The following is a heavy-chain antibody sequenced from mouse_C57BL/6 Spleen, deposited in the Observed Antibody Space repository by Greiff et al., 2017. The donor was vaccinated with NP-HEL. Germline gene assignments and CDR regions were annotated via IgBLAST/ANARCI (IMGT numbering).Heavy chain of an antibody. CDR2: INPGSGGT. V-gene: IGHV1-54*01. J-gene: IGHJ4*01. CDR1: GYAFTNYL. D-gene: IGHD1-1*01. Sequence: VQLQQSGAELVRPGTSVKVSCKASGYAFTNYLIEWVKQRPGQGLEWIGVINPGSGGTNYNEKFKGKATLTADKSSSTAYMQLSSLTSEDSAVYFCARDGSSIYYAMDYWGQGTSVTVSS. CDR3: ARDGSSIYYAMDY.